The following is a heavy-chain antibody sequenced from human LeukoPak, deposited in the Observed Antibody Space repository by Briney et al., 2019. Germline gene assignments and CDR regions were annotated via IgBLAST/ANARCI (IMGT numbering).Heavy chain of an antibody. J-gene: IGHJ4*02. CDR2: IFYSGST. Sequence: SETLSLTCTVSGGSISSFYWNWIRQPPGKALEWIGSIFYSGSTKYNPSLKSRVTISVDTSKNQFSLKLSSVTAADTAVYYCARYRVAAAGTGFDYWGQGTLVTVSS. D-gene: IGHD6-13*01. V-gene: IGHV4-59*01. CDR3: ARYRVAAAGTGFDY. CDR1: GGSISSFY.